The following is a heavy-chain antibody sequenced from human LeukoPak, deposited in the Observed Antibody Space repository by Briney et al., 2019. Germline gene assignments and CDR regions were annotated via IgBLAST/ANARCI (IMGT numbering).Heavy chain of an antibody. Sequence: GGSLRLSCAVSGFTFGNYWMSWVRQTPGRGPEWVANIKRDGSERYYVDSVKGRSTISRDNAKSSLFLEMSSLRVEDTAVYYCARTTSFMFYYWGQGTLVTVSS. J-gene: IGHJ4*02. CDR3: ARTTSFMFYY. V-gene: IGHV3-7*03. CDR1: GFTFGNYW. CDR2: IKRDGSER. D-gene: IGHD1-1*01.